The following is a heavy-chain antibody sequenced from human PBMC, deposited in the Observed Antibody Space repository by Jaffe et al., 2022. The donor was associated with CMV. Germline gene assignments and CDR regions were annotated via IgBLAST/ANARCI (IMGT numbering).Heavy chain of an antibody. CDR1: GGSISSSSYY. J-gene: IGHJ5*02. D-gene: IGHD3-10*01. Sequence: QLQLQESGPGLVKPSETLSLTCTVSGGSISSSSYYWGWIRQPPGKGLEWIGSIYYSGSTYYNPSLKSRVTISVDTSKNQFSLKLSSVTAADTAVYYCARQFFGGSGSLEIDPWGQGTLVTVSS. CDR2: IYYSGST. V-gene: IGHV4-39*01. CDR3: ARQFFGGSGSLEIDP.